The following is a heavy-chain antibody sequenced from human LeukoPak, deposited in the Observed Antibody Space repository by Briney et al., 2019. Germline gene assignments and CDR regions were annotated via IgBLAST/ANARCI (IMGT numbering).Heavy chain of an antibody. D-gene: IGHD2-2*02. Sequence: PGGSLRLSCAASGFTFSSYWMSWVRQAPGKGLEWVANIKQDGSEKYYVDSVKGRFTISRDNAKNSLYLQMNSLRAEDTAVYYCAKELYPYYYYYGMDVWGQGTTVTVSS. CDR3: AKELYPYYYYYGMDV. CDR2: IKQDGSEK. V-gene: IGHV3-7*01. CDR1: GFTFSSYW. J-gene: IGHJ6*02.